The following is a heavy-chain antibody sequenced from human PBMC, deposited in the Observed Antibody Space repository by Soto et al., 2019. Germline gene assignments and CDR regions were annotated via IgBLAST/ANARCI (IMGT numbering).Heavy chain of an antibody. J-gene: IGHJ6*04. V-gene: IGHV1-8*02. CDR2: MNPNSGNT. D-gene: IGHD3-10*01. CDR3: YKYYYGSGKEDV. CDR1: GYIFTNYG. Sequence: VKVSCKASGYIFTNYGITWVRQAPGQGLEWMGWMNPNSGNTGYAQKFQGRVTMTRNTSISTAYMELSSLRSEDTAVYYCYKYYYGSGKEDVWGKGTTVTVSS.